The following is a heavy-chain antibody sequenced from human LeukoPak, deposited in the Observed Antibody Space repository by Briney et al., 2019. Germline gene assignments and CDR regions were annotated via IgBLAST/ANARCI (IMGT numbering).Heavy chain of an antibody. J-gene: IGHJ4*02. CDR2: IIPILGIA. V-gene: IGHV1-69*02. CDR3: ARGGDLKGELDY. Sequence: SVKVSCKASGGTFSSYTISWVRQAPGQGLEWMGRIIPILGIANYAQKFQGRVTITTDKSTSTAYMELSSLRSEDTAVYYGARGGDLKGELDYWGQGTLVTVSS. CDR1: GGTFSSYT. D-gene: IGHD3-16*01.